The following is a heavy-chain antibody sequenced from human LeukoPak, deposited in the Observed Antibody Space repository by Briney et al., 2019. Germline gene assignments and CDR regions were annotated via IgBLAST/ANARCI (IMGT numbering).Heavy chain of an antibody. V-gene: IGHV3-23*01. CDR3: AKSLGVVRGVYL. CDR2: ISGSGGST. J-gene: IGHJ4*02. CDR1: GFTFSSYA. D-gene: IGHD3-10*01. Sequence: GGSLRLSCAASGFTFSSYAMSWVRQAPGKGLEWVSAISGSGGSTYYADSVKGRFTISRDNSKNTLYLQMNSLRAENTAVYYCAKSLGVVRGVYLWGQGTLVTVSS.